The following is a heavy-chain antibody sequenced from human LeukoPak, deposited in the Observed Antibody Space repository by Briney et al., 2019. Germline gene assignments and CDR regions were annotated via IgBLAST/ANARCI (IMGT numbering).Heavy chain of an antibody. V-gene: IGHV3-23*01. CDR2: ISGSGGST. D-gene: IGHD3-9*01. Sequence: PGGSLRLPCAASGFTFSSYAMSWVRQAPGKGLEWVSAISGSGGSTYYADSVKGRFTISRDNSKNTLYLQMNSLRAEDTAVYYCAGYYDILTGYYYFDYWGQGTLVTVSS. J-gene: IGHJ4*02. CDR1: GFTFSSYA. CDR3: AGYYDILTGYYYFDY.